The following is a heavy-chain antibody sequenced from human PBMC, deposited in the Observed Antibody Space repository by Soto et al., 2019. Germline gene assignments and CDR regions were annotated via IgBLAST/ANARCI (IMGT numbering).Heavy chain of an antibody. J-gene: IGHJ4*02. CDR3: AAISSGYYRVFDY. Sequence: SVKVSCKASGATITSSTVNWVRQARGQPPEWIGWILVGSGQTNSAQKFQGRVAITRDMSTYTAYLELNSLRSDDSAVYYCAAISSGYYRVFDYWGQGTPVTVS. V-gene: IGHV1-58*01. CDR2: ILVGSGQT. D-gene: IGHD3-22*01. CDR1: GATITSST.